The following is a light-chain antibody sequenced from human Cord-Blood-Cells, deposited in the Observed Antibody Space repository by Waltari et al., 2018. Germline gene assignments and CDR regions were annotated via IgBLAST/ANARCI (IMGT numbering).Light chain of an antibody. CDR3: QQYNSYSRT. J-gene: IGKJ1*01. Sequence: DIQMTQSPSTLSASVGDRVTITCRASQRISSWLAWYQQKPGQAPKLLIYKASSLEGGVPSRFSGRGSGTEFTLTISSLQPDDFATYYCQQYNSYSRTFGQGTKVEIK. CDR2: KAS. CDR1: QRISSW. V-gene: IGKV1-5*03.